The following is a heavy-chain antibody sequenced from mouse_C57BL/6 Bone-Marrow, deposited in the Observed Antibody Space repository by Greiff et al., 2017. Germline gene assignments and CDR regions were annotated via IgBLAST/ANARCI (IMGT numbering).Heavy chain of an antibody. CDR1: GFTFSSYG. CDR2: ISSGGSYT. V-gene: IGHV5-6*01. D-gene: IGHD1-1*01. J-gene: IGHJ1*03. Sequence: EVKLVESGGDLVKPGGSLKLSCAASGFTFSSYGMSWVRQTPDKRLEWVATISSGGSYTYYPDSVKVRFTISRDNAKNTLYLQMSSLKSEDTAMYYCARLTTVLYWYFDVWGTGTTVTVSS. CDR3: ARLTTVLYWYFDV.